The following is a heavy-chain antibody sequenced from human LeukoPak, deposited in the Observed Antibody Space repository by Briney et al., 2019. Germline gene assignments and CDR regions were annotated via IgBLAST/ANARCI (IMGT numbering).Heavy chain of an antibody. Sequence: SETLSLTCTVSGGPISSYYWSWIRQPPGKGLEWIGYIYYSGSTNYNPSLKSRVTISVDTSKNQFSLKLSSVTAADTAVYYCARAKDDSLLWFGEPLYYYGMDVWGQGTTVTVSS. CDR2: IYYSGST. CDR3: ARAKDDSLLWFGEPLYYYGMDV. D-gene: IGHD3-10*01. CDR1: GGPISSYY. J-gene: IGHJ6*02. V-gene: IGHV4-59*01.